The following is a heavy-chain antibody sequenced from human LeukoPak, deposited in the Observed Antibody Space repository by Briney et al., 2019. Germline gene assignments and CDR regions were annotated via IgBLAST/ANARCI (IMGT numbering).Heavy chain of an antibody. CDR1: GYTLTELS. V-gene: IGHV1-24*01. D-gene: IGHD6-19*01. Sequence: ASVKVSCKASGYTLTELSMHWVRQAPGKGLEWMGGFDPEDGETIYAQKFQGRVTMTEDTSTDTAYMELSSLRSEDTAVYYCATDLIAVAGTPVIYWGQGTLVTVSS. J-gene: IGHJ4*02. CDR2: FDPEDGET. CDR3: ATDLIAVAGTPVIY.